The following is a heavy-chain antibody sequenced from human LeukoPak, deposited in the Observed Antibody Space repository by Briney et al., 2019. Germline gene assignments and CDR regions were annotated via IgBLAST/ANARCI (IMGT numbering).Heavy chain of an antibody. Sequence: GGSLRLSCAASGFTFSSYSMNWVRQAPGKGLEWVSSISSSSSYIYHADSVKGRFTISRDNAKNSLYLQMNSLRAEDTAVYYCARDQGYYYGSHSYGMDVWGQGTTVTVSS. J-gene: IGHJ6*02. D-gene: IGHD3-10*01. CDR1: GFTFSSYS. CDR3: ARDQGYYYGSHSYGMDV. V-gene: IGHV3-21*01. CDR2: ISSSSSYI.